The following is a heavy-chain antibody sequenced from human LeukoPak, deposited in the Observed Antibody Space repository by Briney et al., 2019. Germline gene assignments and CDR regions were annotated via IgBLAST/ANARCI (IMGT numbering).Heavy chain of an antibody. CDR1: GFTFDDYA. D-gene: IGHD6-13*01. CDR3: ARAYSSSWHYWYFDL. V-gene: IGHV3-9*01. J-gene: IGHJ2*01. Sequence: GGSLRLSCAASGFTFDDYAMHWVRQAPGKGLEWVSGISWNNYTIDYADSVKGRFTISRDNAKNSLYVQMNSLRAEDTAVYYCARAYSSSWHYWYFDLWGRGTLVTVSS. CDR2: ISWNNYTI.